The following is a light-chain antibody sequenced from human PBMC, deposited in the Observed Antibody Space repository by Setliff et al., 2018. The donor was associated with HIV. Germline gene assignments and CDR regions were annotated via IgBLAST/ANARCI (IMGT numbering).Light chain of an antibody. J-gene: IGLJ1*01. V-gene: IGLV2-14*01. Sequence: QSALTQPVSVSGSPGQSITMSCTGTSSDVGGYNYVSWYQHHPGKAPKLMIYEVTNRPSGVSSRFSGSKSGNTASLTIFGLQAEDEADYYCSSYTNSNSYVFGTGTKVTVL. CDR2: EVT. CDR1: SSDVGGYNY. CDR3: SSYTNSNSYV.